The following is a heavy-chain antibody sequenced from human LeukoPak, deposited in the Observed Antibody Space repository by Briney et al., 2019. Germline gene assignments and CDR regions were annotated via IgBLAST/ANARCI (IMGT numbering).Heavy chain of an antibody. CDR2: ISAYNGNT. Sequence: ASVTVSCKASGYTFTSYGISWVRQAPGQGLEWMGWISAYNGNTNYAQKLQGRVTLTTDTSTSTAYMELRSLRSDDTAVYYCARSNYGILTGYPHLDYWGQGTLVTVSS. J-gene: IGHJ4*02. D-gene: IGHD3-9*01. CDR1: GYTFTSYG. V-gene: IGHV1-18*04. CDR3: ARSNYGILTGYPHLDY.